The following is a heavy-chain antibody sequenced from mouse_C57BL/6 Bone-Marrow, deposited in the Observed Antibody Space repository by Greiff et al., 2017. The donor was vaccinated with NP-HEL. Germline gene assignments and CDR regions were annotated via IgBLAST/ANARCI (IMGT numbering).Heavy chain of an antibody. CDR3: AREGGYYGSPFAY. CDR1: GYSIISGYY. Sequence: EVKLMESGPGLVKPSQSLSLTCSVTGYSIISGYYWYWIRQFPGNKLEWMAYISYDGSNNYNPSLKNRISITRDISKNQFFLKLTSVTTEDTATYYCAREGGYYGSPFAYWGQGTLVTVSA. D-gene: IGHD1-1*01. CDR2: ISYDGSN. J-gene: IGHJ3*01. V-gene: IGHV3-6*01.